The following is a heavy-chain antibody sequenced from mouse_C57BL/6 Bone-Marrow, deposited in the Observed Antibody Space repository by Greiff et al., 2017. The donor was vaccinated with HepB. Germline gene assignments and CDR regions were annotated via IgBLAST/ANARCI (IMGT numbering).Heavy chain of an antibody. D-gene: IGHD1-1*01. CDR1: GFTFSSYA. CDR3: TRFNYYGSSGAMDY. V-gene: IGHV5-9-1*02. J-gene: IGHJ4*01. Sequence: EVKLMESGEGLVKPGGSLKLSCAASGFTFSSYAMSWVRQTPEKRLEWVAYISSGGDYIYYADTVKGRFTISRDNARNTLYLQMSSLKSEDTAMYYCTRFNYYGSSGAMDYWGQGTSVTVSS. CDR2: ISSGGDYI.